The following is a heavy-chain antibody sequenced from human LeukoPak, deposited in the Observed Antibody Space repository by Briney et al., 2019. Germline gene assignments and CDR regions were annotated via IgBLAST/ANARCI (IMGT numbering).Heavy chain of an antibody. CDR3: ARESPTPLNNYYYYFYMDV. CDR2: ISSSGSTI. CDR1: GFTFSDYY. Sequence: PGGSLRLSCAASGFTFSDYYMSWIRQAPGKGLEWVSYISSSGSTIYYADSVKGRFTISRDNAKNSLYLQMNNLRAEDTAVYYCARESPTPLNNYYYYFYMDVWGKGTTVTVSS. J-gene: IGHJ6*03. V-gene: IGHV3-11*04.